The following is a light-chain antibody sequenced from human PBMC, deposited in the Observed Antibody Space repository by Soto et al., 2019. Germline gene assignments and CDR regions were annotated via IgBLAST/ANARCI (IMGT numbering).Light chain of an antibody. CDR1: QSISSW. V-gene: IGKV1-5*03. Sequence: DIQMTQSPSTLSASVGDRVTITCRASQSISSWLAWYQQKPGKAPKLLIYKASSLESGVPSRFSGSGSGTEFTLTISSLQPDDFATYSCQQYNSYYTFGQGTKVDIK. J-gene: IGKJ1*01. CDR2: KAS. CDR3: QQYNSYYT.